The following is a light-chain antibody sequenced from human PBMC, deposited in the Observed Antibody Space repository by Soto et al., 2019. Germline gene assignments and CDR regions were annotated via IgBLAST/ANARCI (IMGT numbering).Light chain of an antibody. CDR2: GAS. V-gene: IGKV3-20*01. CDR1: QSVSSSY. Sequence: EIVLTQSPGTLXLSPXEXXTXSCRASQSVSSSYLAWYQQKPGQAPRLLIYGASSRATGIPDRFSGSGSGTDFTRTISRLEPEDVAVYYCQQYGSSPITFGQGTRLEIK. J-gene: IGKJ5*01. CDR3: QQYGSSPIT.